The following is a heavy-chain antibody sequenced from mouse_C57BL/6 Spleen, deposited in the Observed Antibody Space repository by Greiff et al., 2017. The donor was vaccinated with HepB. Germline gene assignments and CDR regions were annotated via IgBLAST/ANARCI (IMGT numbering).Heavy chain of an antibody. CDR1: GFSFNTYA. V-gene: IGHV10-1*01. J-gene: IGHJ2*01. CDR3: VRERVTRGYYFDY. D-gene: IGHD2-2*01. Sequence: EVQLQESGGGLVQPKGSLKLSCAASGFSFNTYAMNWVRQAPGKGLEWVARIRSKSNNYATYYADSVKDRFTISRDDSESMLYLQMNNLKTEDTAMYYCVRERVTRGYYFDYWGQGTTLIVSS. CDR2: IRSKSNNYAT.